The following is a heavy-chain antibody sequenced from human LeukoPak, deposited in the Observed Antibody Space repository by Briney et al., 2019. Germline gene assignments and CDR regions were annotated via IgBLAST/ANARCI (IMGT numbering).Heavy chain of an antibody. CDR2: ISSSSSYI. Sequence: TGGSLRLSCAASGFTFSSYSMDWVRQAPGKGLEWVSSISSSSSYIYYADSVKGRFTISRDNAKNSLYLQMNSLRAEDTAVYYCARVSPGYSYGDYYTDVWGKGTTVTVSS. V-gene: IGHV3-21*01. J-gene: IGHJ6*03. CDR3: ARVSPGYSYGDYYTDV. CDR1: GFTFSSYS. D-gene: IGHD5-18*01.